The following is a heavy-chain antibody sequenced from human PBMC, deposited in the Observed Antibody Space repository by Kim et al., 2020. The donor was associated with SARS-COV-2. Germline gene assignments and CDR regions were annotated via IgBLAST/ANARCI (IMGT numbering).Heavy chain of an antibody. V-gene: IGHV4-39*01. CDR3: ARHARFGSRLSDY. CDR1: GGSISSSSYY. D-gene: IGHD3-10*01. J-gene: IGHJ4*02. CDR2: IYYSGST. Sequence: SETLSLTCTVSGGSISSSSYYWGWIRQPPGKGLEWIGSIYYSGSTYYNPSLKSRVTISVDTSKNQFSLKLSSVTAADTAVYYCARHARFGSRLSDYWGQGTLVTVSS.